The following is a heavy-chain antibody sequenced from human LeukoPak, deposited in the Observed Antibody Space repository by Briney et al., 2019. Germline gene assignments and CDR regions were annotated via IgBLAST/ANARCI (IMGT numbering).Heavy chain of an antibody. CDR2: IYHGGST. Sequence: TPSETLSLTCSVSGYSISSGFYWGWIRQPPGKGLEWIGSIYHGGSTNYNPSLKSRVTISVDTSENQFSLKLSSVTAADTAVYYCAGTRYSYGSQWGQGTLVTVSS. CDR1: GYSISSGFY. V-gene: IGHV4-38-2*01. J-gene: IGHJ4*02. CDR3: AGTRYSYGSQ. D-gene: IGHD5-18*01.